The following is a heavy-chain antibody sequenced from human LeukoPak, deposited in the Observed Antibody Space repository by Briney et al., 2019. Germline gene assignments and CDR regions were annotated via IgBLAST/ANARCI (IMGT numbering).Heavy chain of an antibody. CDR2: ISNSGSYT. D-gene: IGHD6-19*01. Sequence: GGSLRLSCAASGFTFSDEYMSWIRQAPGKGLEWVSYISNSGSYTNYADSVKGRFTISRDNAKNSLYLQMNSLRAEDTAVYYCARSRGAGLGAYFDYWGQGTLITVSS. J-gene: IGHJ4*02. V-gene: IGHV3-11*03. CDR3: ARSRGAGLGAYFDY. CDR1: GFTFSDEY.